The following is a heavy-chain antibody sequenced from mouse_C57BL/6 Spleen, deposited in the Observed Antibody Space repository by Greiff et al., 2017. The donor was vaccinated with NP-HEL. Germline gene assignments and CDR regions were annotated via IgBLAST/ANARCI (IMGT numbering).Heavy chain of an antibody. CDR2: LYPGAGDT. Sequence: QVQLQQSGPELVKPGASVKISCTASGYAFSSSWLNWVQQRPGQGLEWIGRLYPGAGDTTYNGTFKGKATLTADKSSSTAYMQLSSLTSEDSAVYVCARGHDYYGSSYRYAMEDWGQGTSGTVS. CDR3: ARGHDYYGSSYRYAMED. D-gene: IGHD1-1*01. CDR1: GYAFSSSW. J-gene: IGHJ4*01. V-gene: IGHV1-82*01.